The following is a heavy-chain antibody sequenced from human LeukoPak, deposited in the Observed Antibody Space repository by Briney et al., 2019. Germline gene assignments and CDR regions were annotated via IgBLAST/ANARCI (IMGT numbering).Heavy chain of an antibody. J-gene: IGHJ4*02. CDR1: GYTFTGYY. Sequence: GASVKLSCNASGYTFTGYYMHWVRRAPGQGLEWMGWINRNSGGRNYAQKFQGRVIMTRDTSISTAYMELSRLRSDDTAVYYCARTYYYDSSGPLNYWGQGTLVTVCS. CDR3: ARTYYYDSSGPLNY. V-gene: IGHV1-2*02. CDR2: INRNSGGR. D-gene: IGHD3-22*01.